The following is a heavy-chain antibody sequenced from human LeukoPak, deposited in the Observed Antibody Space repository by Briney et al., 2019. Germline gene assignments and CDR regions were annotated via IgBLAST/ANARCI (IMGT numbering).Heavy chain of an antibody. CDR1: GFTFSSYS. CDR2: ISSSSSTI. Sequence: GGSLRLSCAASGFTFSSYSMNWVRQAPGKGLEWVSYISSSSSTIYYADSVKGRFTISRDNAKNSLYLQTNSLRAEDTAVYYCARDLYYDSSGYYSFGYWGQGTLVTVSS. CDR3: ARDLYYDSSGYYSFGY. V-gene: IGHV3-48*01. D-gene: IGHD3-22*01. J-gene: IGHJ4*02.